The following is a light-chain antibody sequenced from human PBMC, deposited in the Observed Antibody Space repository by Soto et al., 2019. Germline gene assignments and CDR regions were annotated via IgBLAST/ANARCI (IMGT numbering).Light chain of an antibody. CDR2: EVS. CDR3: SSYAGSNNVV. Sequence: QSALTQPPSASGSPGQSVTISCTGTSSDVGGYNYVSWYQQHPGKAPKLMIYEVSKRPSGGPDRFSGSKSGNTASLTVSGLRAEDEADYYCSSYAGSNNVVFGGGTQLTVL. V-gene: IGLV2-8*01. J-gene: IGLJ2*01. CDR1: SSDVGGYNY.